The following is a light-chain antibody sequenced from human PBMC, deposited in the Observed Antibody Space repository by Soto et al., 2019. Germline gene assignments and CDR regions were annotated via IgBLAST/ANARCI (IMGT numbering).Light chain of an antibody. J-gene: IGKJ5*01. CDR3: QHYNSYSVA. Sequence: IEMTPCPSPLSASAGARASVTCGASQSISSWLAWYQQKPGKAPNLLIYKATSLESGVPSRFSGSGSGTEFTLTISSLQPDDFATYYCQHYNSYSVAFGQGTRVEIK. CDR2: KAT. V-gene: IGKV1-5*03. CDR1: QSISSW.